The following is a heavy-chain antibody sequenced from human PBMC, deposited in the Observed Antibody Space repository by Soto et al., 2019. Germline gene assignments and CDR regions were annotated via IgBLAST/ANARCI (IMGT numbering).Heavy chain of an antibody. CDR2: IYYSGST. Sequence: SDTLSLTCTFSGCSISSYYWSWIRQPPGKGLEWIGYIYYSGSTNYNPSLKSRVTISVDTSKNQFSLKLSSVTAADTAVYYCARAVAVPADFDYWGQGTLVTVS. V-gene: IGHV4-59*01. CDR3: ARAVAVPADFDY. J-gene: IGHJ4*02. CDR1: GCSISSYY. D-gene: IGHD6-19*01.